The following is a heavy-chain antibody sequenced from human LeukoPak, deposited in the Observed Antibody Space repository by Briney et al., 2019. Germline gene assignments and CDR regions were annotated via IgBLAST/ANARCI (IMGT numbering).Heavy chain of an antibody. CDR2: INPNRGGT. CDR3: AGSVASSGHMPHHY. J-gene: IGHJ4*02. Sequence: EASVKVSCKASGYTFTGDYIHWVRQAPGQGLEWMGWINPNRGGTNYAQNFQGRVTMTSHTSITTVYMELSGLTSDDTSVYYCAGSVASSGHMPHHYWGQGTLVTVSS. D-gene: IGHD5-18*01. CDR1: GYTFTGDY. V-gene: IGHV1-2*02.